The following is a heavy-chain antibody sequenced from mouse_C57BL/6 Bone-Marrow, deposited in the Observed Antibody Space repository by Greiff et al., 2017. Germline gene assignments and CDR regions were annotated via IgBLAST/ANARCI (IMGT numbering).Heavy chain of an antibody. V-gene: IGHV5-4*01. J-gene: IGHJ3*01. Sequence: EVQLVESGGGLVKPGGSLKLSCAASGFTFSSSAMSWVRQTPEKRLEWVATISDGGSYTYYPDNVKGRFTISRDNAKNNLYLQMSHLKSEDTAMYYCARGWLLRGAYWGQGTLVTVSA. CDR3: ARGWLLRGAY. D-gene: IGHD2-3*01. CDR1: GFTFSSSA. CDR2: ISDGGSYT.